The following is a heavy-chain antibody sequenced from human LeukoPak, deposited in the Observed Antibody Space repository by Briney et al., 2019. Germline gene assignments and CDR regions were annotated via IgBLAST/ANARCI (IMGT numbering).Heavy chain of an antibody. J-gene: IGHJ5*02. CDR1: GYTFSSYG. CDR2: IRAYNGNT. CDR3: ARTSIAARDSEFDP. Sequence: GASVKVSCKASGYTFSSYGISWVRQAPGQGLEWMGWIRAYNGNTNYAQKLQGRVPMTTDTSTTTAYMELRSLRSDDAAVYYCARTSIAARDSEFDPWGKGTLVPVSS. V-gene: IGHV1-18*01. D-gene: IGHD6-6*01.